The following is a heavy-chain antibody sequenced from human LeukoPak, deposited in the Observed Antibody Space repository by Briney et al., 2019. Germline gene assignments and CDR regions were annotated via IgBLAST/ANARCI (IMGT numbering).Heavy chain of an antibody. CDR2: AYSGGST. Sequence: GGSLRLSCVASGFTVSSNYMSWVRQAPGKGLEWASAAYSGGSTYYADSVKGRLTISRDNSKNTLYLQMTSLRAEDSAVYYCGREALGRYYFDLWGRGTLVTVSS. CDR1: GFTVSSNY. CDR3: GREALGRYYFDL. D-gene: IGHD3-10*01. J-gene: IGHJ2*01. V-gene: IGHV3-66*01.